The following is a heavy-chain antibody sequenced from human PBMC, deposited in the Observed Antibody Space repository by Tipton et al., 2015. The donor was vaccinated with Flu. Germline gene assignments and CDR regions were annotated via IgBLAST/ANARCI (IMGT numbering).Heavy chain of an antibody. Sequence: LRLSCAVYGGSFSGYYWSWICQPPGKGLEWVGEINNSGSTNYKPSPKSRVTISVDTSKNQFSLKLSSVTAADTAVYYCARGPMITFGEETNFVYWGHGTLVTVSS. CDR1: GGSFSGYY. J-gene: IGHJ4*01. D-gene: IGHD3-16*01. V-gene: IGHV4-34*01. CDR2: INNSGST. CDR3: ARGPMITFGEETNFVY.